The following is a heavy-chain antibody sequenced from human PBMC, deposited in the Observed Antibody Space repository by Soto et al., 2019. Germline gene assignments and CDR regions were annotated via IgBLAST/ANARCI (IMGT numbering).Heavy chain of an antibody. D-gene: IGHD2-2*01. CDR1: GGTFSSYA. CDR3: ARDPGVVVVPAASPYYYYGMDV. CDR2: IIPIFGTA. V-gene: IGHV1-69*01. J-gene: IGHJ6*02. Sequence: QVQLVQSGAEVKKPGSSVKVSCKASGGTFSSYAISWVRQAPGQGLEWMGGIIPIFGTANYAQKFQGRVTITADESTSTAYMELSSLRSEDTAVYYCARDPGVVVVPAASPYYYYGMDVWGQGTTVTVSS.